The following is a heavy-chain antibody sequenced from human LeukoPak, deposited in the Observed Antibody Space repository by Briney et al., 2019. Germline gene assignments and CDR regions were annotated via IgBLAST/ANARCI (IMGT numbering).Heavy chain of an antibody. CDR3: AGSIVVVTARSNWFDP. CDR1: GGSISSTSSY. V-gene: IGHV4-39*07. CDR2: VHSSGST. D-gene: IGHD2-21*02. J-gene: IGHJ5*02. Sequence: SETLSLTCTVSGGSISSTSSYCGWIRQPPGKGLEWIGSVHSSGSTYYTPSLKSRVTISVDTSKNQFSLKLSSVSAADTAVYYCAGSIVVVTARSNWFDPWGQGTLVTVSS.